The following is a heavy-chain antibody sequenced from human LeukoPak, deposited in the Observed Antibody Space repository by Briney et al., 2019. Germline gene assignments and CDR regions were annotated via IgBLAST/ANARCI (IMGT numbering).Heavy chain of an antibody. Sequence: PSETLSLTCTVSGDSLNDYYWSWLRQTPGEGLELIGFVAYSGNSNYNPSLESRVTISIDTSKNQFFLKLNSVTAADTAIYYCARVVRGAVTFNRFDPWGQGTLVTVSS. D-gene: IGHD3-10*02. CDR1: GDSLNDYY. CDR2: VAYSGNS. V-gene: IGHV4-59*01. CDR3: ARVVRGAVTFNRFDP. J-gene: IGHJ5*02.